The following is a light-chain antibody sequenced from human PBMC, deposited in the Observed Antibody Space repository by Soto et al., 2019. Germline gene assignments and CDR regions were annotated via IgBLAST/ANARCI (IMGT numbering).Light chain of an antibody. V-gene: IGLV2-23*01. CDR3: CSYAGSSTWV. CDR1: TSDVGSYNL. J-gene: IGLJ3*02. Sequence: QSVLTQPASVSGSPGQSITFSCTGTTSDVGSYNLVSWYQQHPGKAPKLMIYEGSRRPSGVSNRFSGSKSGNTASLTISGLQAEDGADYYCCSYAGSSTWVFGGGTNVTVL. CDR2: EGS.